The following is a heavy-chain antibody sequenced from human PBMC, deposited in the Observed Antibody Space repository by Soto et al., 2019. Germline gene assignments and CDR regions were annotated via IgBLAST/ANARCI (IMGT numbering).Heavy chain of an antibody. J-gene: IGHJ4*02. CDR3: ATEELCGADCYFFKH. Sequence: EVQLLETGGGSVHVGGSLRLSCAVSGFNLRNYEMIWVRQVPGKGLEWISKISGSNNNIYYADSVQGRFTISRDNANNVLFLQMNSLRAEDTATYHCATEELCGADCYFFKHWGQGTLVTVSS. CDR2: ISGSNNNI. V-gene: IGHV3-48*03. D-gene: IGHD2-21*02. CDR1: GFNLRNYE.